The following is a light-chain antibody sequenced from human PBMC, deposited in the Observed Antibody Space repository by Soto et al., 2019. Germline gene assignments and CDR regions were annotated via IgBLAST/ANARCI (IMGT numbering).Light chain of an antibody. J-gene: IGKJ5*01. CDR1: QSVSRN. CDR2: GAS. V-gene: IGKV3-20*01. Sequence: LVLAQSPVTLSFAPGERATLSSRASQSVSRNLAWYQQKPGQAPRLLIYGASTRATGIPALLSGSWSRTDFTLTISRMEPEDSAVYYCQQYGSSITFGQGTRLEI. CDR3: QQYGSSIT.